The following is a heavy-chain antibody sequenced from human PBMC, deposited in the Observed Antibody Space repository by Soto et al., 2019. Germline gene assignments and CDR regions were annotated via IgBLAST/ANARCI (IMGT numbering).Heavy chain of an antibody. CDR1: GGSISSYY. CDR3: ARRSIARAARPYGAFDI. CDR2: IYYSGST. J-gene: IGHJ3*02. Sequence: SETLSLTCTVSGGSISSYYWSWIRQPPGKGLEWIGYIYYSGSTNYNPSLKSRVTISVDTSKNQFSLKLSSVTAADTAVYYCARRSIARAARPYGAFDIWGQGTMVTVSS. V-gene: IGHV4-59*01. D-gene: IGHD6-6*01.